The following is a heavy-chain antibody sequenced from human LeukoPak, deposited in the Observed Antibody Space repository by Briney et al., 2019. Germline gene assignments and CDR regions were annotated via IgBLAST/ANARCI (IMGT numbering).Heavy chain of an antibody. J-gene: IGHJ4*02. Sequence: GGSLRLPCAVSGLSFSSYWMHWVRQAPGKGLVWVARTNLHGTAVDYADSVRGRFTISRDNAKNTLFLQMNSLRAEDTAVYYCASAFTYVRLGDHWGQGTLVTVSS. D-gene: IGHD3-16*01. V-gene: IGHV3-74*01. CDR2: TNLHGTAV. CDR1: GLSFSSYW. CDR3: ASAFTYVRLGDH.